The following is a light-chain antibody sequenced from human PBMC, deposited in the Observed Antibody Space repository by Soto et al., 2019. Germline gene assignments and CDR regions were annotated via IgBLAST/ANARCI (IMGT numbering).Light chain of an antibody. J-gene: IGKJ4*01. V-gene: IGKV3-20*01. CDR1: QSVSSSF. CDR2: GAS. Sequence: EVVLTQSPGTLSFSPGERATLSCRASQSVSSSFLAWYQQKPGQAPRLLIYGASSRATGIPDRFSGSGSGTDVTLTISRLEPEDVAVYYCQQYGSSPLPVGGGTKVEIK. CDR3: QQYGSSPLP.